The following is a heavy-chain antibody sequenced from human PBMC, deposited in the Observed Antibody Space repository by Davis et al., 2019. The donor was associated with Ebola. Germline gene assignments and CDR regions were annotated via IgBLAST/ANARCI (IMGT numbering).Heavy chain of an antibody. CDR1: GFNFREFT. CDR3: VRPPTSVSPGG. D-gene: IGHD4-17*01. J-gene: IGHJ4*02. CDR2: ITASGDI. V-gene: IGHV3-69-1*02. Sequence: GESLKISCAASGFNFREFTMYWVRQAPGKGLEWVSSITASGDIHYADSVKGRFTIARDNQEKSMSLQMDRLRGDDTAHYYCVRPPTSVSPGGWGRGTLVTVSS.